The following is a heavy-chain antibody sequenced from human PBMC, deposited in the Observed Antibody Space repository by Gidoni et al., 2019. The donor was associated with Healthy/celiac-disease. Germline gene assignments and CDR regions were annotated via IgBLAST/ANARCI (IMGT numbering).Heavy chain of an antibody. CDR2: IRYDGSNK. V-gene: IGHV3-30*02. CDR3: AKDRGIFGVVIIPYFDY. D-gene: IGHD3-3*01. J-gene: IGHJ4*02. Sequence: VQLVESGGGVVQPGGSLRLACEASGCTFRRYGMHWVRQAPGEGLEWVAFIRYDGSNKYYADSVKGRFTISRDNSKNTLYLQMNSLRAEDTAVYYCAKDRGIFGVVIIPYFDYWGQGTLVTVSS. CDR1: GCTFRRYG.